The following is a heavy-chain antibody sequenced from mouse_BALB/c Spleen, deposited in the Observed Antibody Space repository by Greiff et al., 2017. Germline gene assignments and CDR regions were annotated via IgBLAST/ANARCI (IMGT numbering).Heavy chain of an antibody. V-gene: IGHV1-4*01. CDR1: GYTFTSYT. D-gene: IGHD1-1*01. CDR2: INPSSGYT. CDR3: APYYYGGWFAY. Sequence: QVQLKQSGAELARPGASVKMSCKASGYTFTSYTMHWVKQRPGQGLEWIGYINPSSGYTNYNQKFKDKATLTADKSSSTAYMQLSSLTSEDSAVYYCAPYYYGGWFAYWGQGTLVTVSA. J-gene: IGHJ3*01.